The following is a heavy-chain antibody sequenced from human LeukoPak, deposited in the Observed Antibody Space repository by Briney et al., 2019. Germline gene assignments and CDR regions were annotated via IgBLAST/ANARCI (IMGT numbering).Heavy chain of an antibody. CDR1: IFTFSGYN. CDR2: ISYDGSNK. Sequence: PGGSLRLSCAASIFTFSGYNMHWVRQAPGKGLEWVAVISYDGSNKYYADSVKGRFNISRDNSKNTLYLQMNSLRPEDTAVYYCARHGGFGELFSDYWGQGTLVTVSS. V-gene: IGHV3-30*04. D-gene: IGHD3-10*01. J-gene: IGHJ4*02. CDR3: ARHGGFGELFSDY.